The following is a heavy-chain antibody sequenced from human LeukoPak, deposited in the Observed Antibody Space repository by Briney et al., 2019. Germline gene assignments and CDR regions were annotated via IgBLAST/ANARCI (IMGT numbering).Heavy chain of an antibody. Sequence: PSQTLSLTCAVSGGFLSSYYCNWIRQSPANGLKLMGDSRHYGSTKYNSSFKIRITIFLFSAKNEVSLRLTPVPLANTALYFCARDVEARDYVATVNAYDLWGQGTLVTVS. CDR1: GGFLSSYY. CDR3: ARDVEARDYVATVNAYDL. V-gene: IGHV4-34*01. D-gene: IGHD4-17*01. CDR2: SRHYGST. J-gene: IGHJ3*01.